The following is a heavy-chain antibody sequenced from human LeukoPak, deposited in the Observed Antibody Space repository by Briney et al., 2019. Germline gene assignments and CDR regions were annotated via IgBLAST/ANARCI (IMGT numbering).Heavy chain of an antibody. CDR3: ARVNLWLRSFDY. J-gene: IGHJ4*02. D-gene: IGHD5-18*01. CDR2: ISSSTGYM. CDR1: GFTFSNYT. Sequence: GGSLRLSCAASGFTFSNYTMCWVRQAPGKGLEWVSSISSSTGYMFYAASMKGRFTISRDNAKDSLYLQMNSLRAEDTAVYYCARVNLWLRSFDYWGQGTLVTVSS. V-gene: IGHV3-21*01.